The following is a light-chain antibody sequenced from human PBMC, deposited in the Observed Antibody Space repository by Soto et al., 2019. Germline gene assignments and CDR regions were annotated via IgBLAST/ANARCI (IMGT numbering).Light chain of an antibody. J-gene: IGKJ1*01. CDR1: QSVSSN. Sequence: EIVMTQSPATLSVSPGGRATLSCRASQSVSSNLAWYQQKPGQAPRLLIYGASTRATGIPARFSGSGSGAEFTLTIDRLEPEDFAVYYCQQYGSSGTFGQGTKVDI. CDR2: GAS. CDR3: QQYGSSGT. V-gene: IGKV3-15*01.